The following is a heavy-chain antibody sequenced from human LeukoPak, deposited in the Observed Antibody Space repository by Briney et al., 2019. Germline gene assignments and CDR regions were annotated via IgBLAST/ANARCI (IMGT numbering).Heavy chain of an antibody. CDR2: IKDFGSEK. J-gene: IGHJ4*02. CDR3: VRTRAVVTAYFDY. Sequence: GGSLRLSCAASGFTFSNYWMSWVRQAPGKGLEWVANIKDFGSEKYYVDSVKGRFTISRDNAKNSLYLQMNSLRAEDTALYYCVRTRAVVTAYFDYWGQGTLVTVSS. CDR1: GFTFSNYW. D-gene: IGHD2-21*02. V-gene: IGHV3-7*01.